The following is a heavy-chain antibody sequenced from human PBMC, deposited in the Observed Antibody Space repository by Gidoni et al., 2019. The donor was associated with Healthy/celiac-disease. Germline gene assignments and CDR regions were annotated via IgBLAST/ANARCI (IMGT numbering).Heavy chain of an antibody. J-gene: IGHJ3*02. V-gene: IGHV2-70*01. Sequence: QVTLRESGPALVKPTQTLTLTCTFAAFSLSTSGMCVSWIRQPPGKALEWLALIDWDDDKYYSTSLKTRLTISKDTSKNQVVLTMTNMDPVDTATYYCARSITRITPSDAFDIWGQGTMVTVSS. CDR1: AFSLSTSGMC. D-gene: IGHD3-3*01. CDR2: IDWDDDK. CDR3: ARSITRITPSDAFDI.